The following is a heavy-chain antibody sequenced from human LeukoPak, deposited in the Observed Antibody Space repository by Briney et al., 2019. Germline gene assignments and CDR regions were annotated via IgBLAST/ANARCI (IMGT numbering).Heavy chain of an antibody. V-gene: IGHV3-7*01. Sequence: GGSLRLSCAASGFTFSSYWMSWVRQAPGKGLEWVANIKQDGSEKYYVDSVKGRFTISRDNAKNSLYLQMNSLRAEDTAVYYCARAKTVTTADSYYYYYYMDVWGKGTTVTVSS. D-gene: IGHD4-17*01. J-gene: IGHJ6*03. CDR2: IKQDGSEK. CDR1: GFTFSSYW. CDR3: ARAKTVTTADSYYYYYYMDV.